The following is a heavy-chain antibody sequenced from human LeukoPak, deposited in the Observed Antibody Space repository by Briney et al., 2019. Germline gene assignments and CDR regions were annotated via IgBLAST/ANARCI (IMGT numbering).Heavy chain of an antibody. D-gene: IGHD3-22*01. CDR1: GGSISSYY. V-gene: IGHV4-59*01. CDR2: IYYSGSP. Sequence: SETLSLTCTVSGGSISSYYWNWIRQPPGKGLEWIGYIYYSGSPNYNPSLKSRVTISVDTSTNQFSLKLSSVTAADTAVYYCARDRDYYDTSGYYSGRYFDYWGQGTLVTVSS. CDR3: ARDRDYYDTSGYYSGRYFDY. J-gene: IGHJ4*02.